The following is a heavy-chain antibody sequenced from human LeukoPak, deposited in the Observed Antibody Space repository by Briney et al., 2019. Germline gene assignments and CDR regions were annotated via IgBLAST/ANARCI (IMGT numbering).Heavy chain of an antibody. CDR1: GGSISSYY. CDR2: IYYSGST. Sequence: PSETLSLTCTVSGGSISSYYWSWIRQPPGKGLEWIGYIYYSGSTNYNPSLKSRVTISVDTSKNQFSLELSSVTAADTAVYYCARGSDYDSSGYYSQYYYYYYMDVWGKGTTVTVSS. D-gene: IGHD3-22*01. J-gene: IGHJ6*03. V-gene: IGHV4-59*01. CDR3: ARGSDYDSSGYYSQYYYYYYMDV.